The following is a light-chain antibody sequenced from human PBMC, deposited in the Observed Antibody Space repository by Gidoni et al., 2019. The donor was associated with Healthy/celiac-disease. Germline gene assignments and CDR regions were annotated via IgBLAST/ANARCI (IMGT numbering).Light chain of an antibody. Sequence: IVMTQSPDSLALSLGARATINCKSSQSVLYSSNNKNYLAWYQQKPGQPPKLLMYWESTRESGVPERFSGSGSGTDFTLTISSLQAEDVAVYYCQQYYSTPQTFGQGTKVEIK. CDR2: WES. V-gene: IGKV4-1*01. CDR3: QQYYSTPQT. CDR1: QSVLYSSNNKNY. J-gene: IGKJ1*01.